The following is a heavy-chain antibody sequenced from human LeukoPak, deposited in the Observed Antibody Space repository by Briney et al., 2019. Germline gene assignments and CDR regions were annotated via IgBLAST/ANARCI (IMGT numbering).Heavy chain of an antibody. Sequence: GGSLRLSCAASGFIFNNYGLVWVRQAPGKGLEWVSAISNDGGGTTYADFVKGRFSVSRDNSKNTLFLQMDSLRAEDTALYYCAKGSSGYFFDLWGQGTLVTVSS. CDR3: AKGSSGYFFDL. CDR2: ISNDGGGT. D-gene: IGHD3-22*01. CDR1: GFIFNNYG. J-gene: IGHJ4*02. V-gene: IGHV3-23*01.